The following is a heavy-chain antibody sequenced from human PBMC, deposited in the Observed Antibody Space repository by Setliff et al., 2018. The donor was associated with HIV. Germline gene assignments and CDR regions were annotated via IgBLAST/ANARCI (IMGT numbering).Heavy chain of an antibody. J-gene: IGHJ2*01. Sequence: SETLSLTCTVSGGSISSHYWSWIRQPAGKGLEWIGRIYTSGSTHYNPSLKSRLTISVDMSKNQLSLKLSSVTAADTAVYYCLLWTGYYTYWFFDLWGRGALVTVSS. CDR2: IYTSGST. CDR3: LLWTGYYTYWFFDL. CDR1: GGSISSHY. D-gene: IGHD3-3*01. V-gene: IGHV4-4*07.